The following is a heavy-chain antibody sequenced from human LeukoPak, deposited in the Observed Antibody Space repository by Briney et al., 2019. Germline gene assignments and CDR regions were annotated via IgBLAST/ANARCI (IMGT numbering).Heavy chain of an antibody. CDR2: VHYSGSA. CDR3: VRGQFFFAF. Sequence: PSETLSLTCTVSGGSISSYYWSWIRQPPGKGLEWIGEVHYSGSANYNPSLKSRVTISVDTSKNQFSLTLTSVTAADTAVYYCVRGQFFFAFWGRGTPVTVSS. V-gene: IGHV4-34*01. J-gene: IGHJ2*01. D-gene: IGHD5-24*01. CDR1: GGSISSYY.